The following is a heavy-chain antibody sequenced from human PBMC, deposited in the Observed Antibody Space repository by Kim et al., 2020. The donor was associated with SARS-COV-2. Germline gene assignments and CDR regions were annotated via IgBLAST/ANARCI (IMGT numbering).Heavy chain of an antibody. V-gene: IGHV4-59*13. CDR2: IYYSGST. CDR1: GGSISSYY. Sequence: SETLSLTCTVSGGSISSYYWSWIRQPPGKGLEWIGYIYYSGSTNYNPSLKSRVTISVDTSKNQFSLKLSSVTAADTAVYYCASRLRYFDGGAFDIWGQGTMVTVSS. CDR3: ASRLRYFDGGAFDI. J-gene: IGHJ3*02. D-gene: IGHD3-9*01.